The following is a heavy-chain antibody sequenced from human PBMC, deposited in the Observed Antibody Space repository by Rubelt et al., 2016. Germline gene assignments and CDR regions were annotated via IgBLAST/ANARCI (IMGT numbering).Heavy chain of an antibody. J-gene: IGHJ3*02. V-gene: IGHV4-39*07. D-gene: IGHD3-22*01. Sequence: QLQLQESGPGLVKPSETLSLTCTVSGGSISSSSYYWGWIRQPPGKGLEWIGSIYLSGSTNYKPSLKSRVTISVDTSKNQFSRKLSSVTAADTAVYYCARGPVVMRAFDIWGQGTMVTVSS. CDR1: GGSISSSSYY. CDR3: ARGPVVMRAFDI. CDR2: IYLSGST.